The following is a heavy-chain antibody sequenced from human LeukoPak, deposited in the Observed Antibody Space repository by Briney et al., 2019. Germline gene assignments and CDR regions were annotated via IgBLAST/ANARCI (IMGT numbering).Heavy chain of an antibody. V-gene: IGHV1-18*01. CDR2: ISTYNGNT. Sequence: ASVKVSCKASGYTFTSHGISWVRQAPGQGLEWMGWISTYNGNTNYAQKLQGRVSMTTDTSTSTAYMDLRSLRSDDTAVYYCARDPAYYYDSSGYLYYFDYWGQGTLVTVSS. CDR3: ARDPAYYYDSSGYLYYFDY. D-gene: IGHD3-22*01. CDR1: GYTFTSHG. J-gene: IGHJ4*02.